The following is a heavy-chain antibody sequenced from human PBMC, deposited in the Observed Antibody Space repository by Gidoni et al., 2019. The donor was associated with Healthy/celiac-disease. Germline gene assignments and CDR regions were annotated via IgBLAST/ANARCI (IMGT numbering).Heavy chain of an antibody. D-gene: IGHD6-13*01. Sequence: QLQLQESGPGLVKPSETLSLTCTVSGGSISRSSYYWGWIRQPPGKGLEWIGSIYYSGSTYYNPSLKSRVTISVDTSKNQFSMKLSSVTAADTAVYYCARHHIRIAAAWFDPWGQGTLVTVSS. CDR2: IYYSGST. J-gene: IGHJ5*02. CDR3: ARHHIRIAAAWFDP. CDR1: GGSISRSSYY. V-gene: IGHV4-39*01.